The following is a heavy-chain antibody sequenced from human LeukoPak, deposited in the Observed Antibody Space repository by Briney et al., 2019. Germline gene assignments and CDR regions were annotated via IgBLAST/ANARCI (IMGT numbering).Heavy chain of an antibody. D-gene: IGHD1-14*01. J-gene: IGHJ4*02. CDR2: ISVNGGDT. Sequence: GGSLRLSCAASGFTFSTYAMSWVRQAPGKGLEWVSTISVNGGDTYYPDSVKGRFIISRDNSKNTLFLQMNSLRAEDTAVYYCTTYNRDVPFDYWGQGTLVTVSS. V-gene: IGHV3-23*01. CDR1: GFTFSTYA. CDR3: TTYNRDVPFDY.